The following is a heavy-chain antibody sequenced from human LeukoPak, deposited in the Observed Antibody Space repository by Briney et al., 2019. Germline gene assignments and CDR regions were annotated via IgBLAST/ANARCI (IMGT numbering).Heavy chain of an antibody. D-gene: IGHD3/OR15-3a*01. J-gene: IGHJ6*02. CDR3: ATDGPYAYYGMDV. Sequence: ASVKVSCKVSGYTLTELSMHWVRQAPGKGLEWKGGFAPEDGETIYAQKFQGRVTMTEDTSTDTAYMELSSLRSEDTVVYYCATDGPYAYYGMDVWGQGTTVTVSS. CDR2: FAPEDGET. CDR1: GYTLTELS. V-gene: IGHV1-24*01.